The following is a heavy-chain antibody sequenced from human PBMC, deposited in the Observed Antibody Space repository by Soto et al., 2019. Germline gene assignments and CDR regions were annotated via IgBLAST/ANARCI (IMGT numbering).Heavy chain of an antibody. D-gene: IGHD6-6*01. CDR3: ANYFMSRPWFDT. CDR2: INYRWPA. J-gene: IGHJ5*02. V-gene: IGHV4-39*02. CDR1: GGSINNSTSF. Sequence: ETLSLTCRVSGGSINNSTSFWGWLRQSPGKGLEWIATINYRWPAEYNTSLKSRVTISVDRSRNVLSLQMNYVTAPDTAVYYCANYFMSRPWFDTWGQGTLVTVYS.